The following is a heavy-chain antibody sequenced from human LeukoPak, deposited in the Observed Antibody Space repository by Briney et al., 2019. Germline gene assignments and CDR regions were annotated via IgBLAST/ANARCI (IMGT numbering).Heavy chain of an antibody. D-gene: IGHD2-21*02. V-gene: IGHV3-21*01. CDR1: GFTFRTYT. J-gene: IGHJ4*02. CDR2: IGGSSGFV. CDR3: ARELPREVTLDY. Sequence: GGSLRLSCAASGFTFRTYTMNWVRQAPGKGLEWVSSIGGSSGFVFYADSVKGRFTISRDNAKNSLYLQMNSLRVEDTAMYYCARELPREVTLDYWGQGTLVTVSS.